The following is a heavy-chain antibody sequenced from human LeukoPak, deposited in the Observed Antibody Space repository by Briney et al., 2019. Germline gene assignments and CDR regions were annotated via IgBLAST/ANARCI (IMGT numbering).Heavy chain of an antibody. CDR1: GYMFSNFFSSYG. V-gene: IGHV1-18*01. CDR2: ISPYKGNK. CDR3: ARHTPDYGPSSGDY. J-gene: IGHJ4*02. D-gene: IGHD4-17*01. Sequence: ASVTVSCKASGYMFSNFFSSYGITWVRQAPGQGLEWMGWISPYKGNKKFAQKFQGRVTMTTDTSTSTAYMELRSLRSDDTAVYYCARHTPDYGPSSGDYWGQGTLVTVSS.